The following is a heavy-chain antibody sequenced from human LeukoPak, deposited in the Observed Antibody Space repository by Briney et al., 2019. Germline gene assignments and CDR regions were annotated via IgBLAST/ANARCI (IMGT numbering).Heavy chain of an antibody. V-gene: IGHV3-49*04. J-gene: IGHJ4*02. D-gene: IGHD3-10*01. Sequence: PGRSLRLSCTASGFTFGDYAMSWVRQAPGKGLEWVGFIRSKAYGGTTEYAASVKGRFTISRDDSKSIAYLQMNSLKTEDTAVYYCTRELSMVRGVTYTQYWGQGTLVTVSS. CDR3: TRELSMVRGVTYTQY. CDR2: IRSKAYGGTT. CDR1: GFTFGDYA.